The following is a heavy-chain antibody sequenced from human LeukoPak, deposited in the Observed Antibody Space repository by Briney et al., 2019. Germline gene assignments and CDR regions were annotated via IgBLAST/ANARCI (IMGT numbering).Heavy chain of an antibody. CDR3: ARDDGSSMTNNINWYVH. CDR2: IHSSGST. D-gene: IGHD5-24*01. Sequence: SQTLSLTCTVSGGSFSSGGYYWTWIRQPPGKGLEWIGYIHSSGSTSYNPSLKSRVTISLDTSKNQFSLKLSSVTAADTAVYYCARDDGSSMTNNINWYVHWGQGTLATVSS. V-gene: IGHV4-61*08. J-gene: IGHJ5*02. CDR1: GGSFSSGGYY.